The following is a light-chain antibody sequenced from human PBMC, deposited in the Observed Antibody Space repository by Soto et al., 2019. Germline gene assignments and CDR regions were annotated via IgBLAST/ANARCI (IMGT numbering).Light chain of an antibody. Sequence: IVMTQSPSSLSSSFGERVTITCRASQGIYSYLDWYQQKPGHAPQLLIYAASTSQSGVPSRFSGSGSGTDFTLTISCLEFEDVAVYYCQQYNGWPITFGQGTRLEIK. J-gene: IGKJ5*01. CDR1: QGIYSY. V-gene: IGKV1-8*01. CDR2: AAS. CDR3: QQYNGWPIT.